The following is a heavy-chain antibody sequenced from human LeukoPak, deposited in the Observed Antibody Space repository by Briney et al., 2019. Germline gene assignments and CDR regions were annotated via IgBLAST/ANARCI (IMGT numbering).Heavy chain of an antibody. CDR3: ARIESDSSGYYYDYYFDY. J-gene: IGHJ4*02. D-gene: IGHD3-22*01. CDR1: GGSFSGYY. Sequence: SETLSLTCAVYGGSFSGYYWSWIRQPPGKGLEWIGYIYYSGSTNFNPSLKSRVTISVDTSKNQFSLKLSSVTAADTAVYYCARIESDSSGYYYDYYFDYWGQGTLVTVSS. CDR2: IYYSGST. V-gene: IGHV4-59*08.